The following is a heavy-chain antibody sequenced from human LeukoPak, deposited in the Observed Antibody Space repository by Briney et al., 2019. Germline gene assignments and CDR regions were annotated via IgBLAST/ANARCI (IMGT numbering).Heavy chain of an antibody. Sequence: GGSLRLSCAASGFTFSSYSMNWVRQAPGKGLEWVALISFDGKNKYYVDSVKGRFTISRDSSKNTLYLQMSSLRADDTAVYYCTRESQTYGAPDYWGQGTLVTVSS. CDR2: ISFDGKNK. CDR3: TRESQTYGAPDY. D-gene: IGHD4-17*01. CDR1: GFTFSSYS. J-gene: IGHJ4*02. V-gene: IGHV3-30*03.